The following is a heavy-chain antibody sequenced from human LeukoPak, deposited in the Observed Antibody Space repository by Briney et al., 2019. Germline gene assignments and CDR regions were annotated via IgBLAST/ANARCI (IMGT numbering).Heavy chain of an antibody. CDR3: ASEGITMVRGVTVNWFDP. Sequence: SETLSLTCTVSGGSVSSGSYYWSWIRQPPGEGLEGIGYIYYSGSTNYNPSLKSRVTISVDTSKNQFSLKLSSVTAADTAVYYCASEGITMVRGVTVNWFDPWGQGTLVTVSS. CDR2: IYYSGST. V-gene: IGHV4-61*01. J-gene: IGHJ5*02. D-gene: IGHD3-10*01. CDR1: GGSVSSGSYY.